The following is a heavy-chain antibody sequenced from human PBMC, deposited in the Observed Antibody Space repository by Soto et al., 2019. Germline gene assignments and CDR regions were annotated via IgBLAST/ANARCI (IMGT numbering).Heavy chain of an antibody. V-gene: IGHV3-23*01. CDR1: GFTFSSYA. CDR3: AKVFGSGYDLDY. D-gene: IGHD5-12*01. Sequence: GGSLRLSCAASGFTFSSYAMSWVRQAPGKGLEWVSGISGGGGSTYYADSVKGRFTISRDNSKNTLHLQMNSLRAEDTAIYYCAKVFGSGYDLDYWGQGTLVTVSS. CDR2: ISGGGGST. J-gene: IGHJ4*02.